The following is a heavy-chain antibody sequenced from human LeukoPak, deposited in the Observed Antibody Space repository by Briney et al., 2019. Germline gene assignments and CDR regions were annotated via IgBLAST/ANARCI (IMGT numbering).Heavy chain of an antibody. D-gene: IGHD3-22*01. J-gene: IGHJ3*02. CDR3: AKDYPDYYDSSDDDAFDI. V-gene: IGHV3-23*01. CDR2: ISGSGGST. CDR1: GFTFSSYA. Sequence: GGSLRLSCAASGFTFSSYAMSWVRQAPGKGLEWVSAISGSGGSTYYADSVKGRFTISRDNSKNTLYLQMNSLRAEDTAVYYCAKDYPDYYDSSDDDAFDIWGQGTKVTVSS.